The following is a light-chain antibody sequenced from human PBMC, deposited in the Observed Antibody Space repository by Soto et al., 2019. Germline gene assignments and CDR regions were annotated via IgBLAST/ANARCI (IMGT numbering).Light chain of an antibody. Sequence: QSVLTQPPSVSGSPGQSVTISCTGTSSDVGSYNRVSWYQQSPGTAPKLMIFEVSNRPSGVPDRFSGSKSGNTASLTISGLQAEDEGDYSCSSYTSSSTLVFGGGTKLTVL. CDR1: SSDVGSYNR. V-gene: IGLV2-18*02. CDR2: EVS. J-gene: IGLJ2*01. CDR3: SSYTSSSTLV.